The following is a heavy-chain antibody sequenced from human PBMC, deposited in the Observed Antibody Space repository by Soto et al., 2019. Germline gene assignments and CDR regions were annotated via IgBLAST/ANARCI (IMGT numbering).Heavy chain of an antibody. CDR1: GGSISSYY. J-gene: IGHJ5*02. V-gene: IGHV4-59*01. CDR2: IYYSGST. D-gene: IGHD3-16*02. CDR3: ARVSPYYDYVWGSYRPKNWFDP. Sequence: QVQLQESGPGLVKPSETLSLTCTVSGGSISSYYWSWIRQPPGKGLEWIGYIYYSGSTNYNPSLKRRGTIAVDTSKNQFSLKLSSVTAADTAVYYCARVSPYYDYVWGSYRPKNWFDPWGQGTLVTVSS.